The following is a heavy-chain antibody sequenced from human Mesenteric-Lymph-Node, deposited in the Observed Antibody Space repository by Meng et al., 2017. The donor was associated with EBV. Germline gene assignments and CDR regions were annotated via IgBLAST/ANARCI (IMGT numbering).Heavy chain of an antibody. CDR1: GASFSGHY. Sequence: LQEWGAGLLKPSETLSLTCAAYGASFSGHYGGWMRQPPGKGLEWIGEIDHSGSTNYNPSLKSRVTISVDTSKNQFSLKLSSVTAADTAVYYCARGDTMVQGGFDYWGQGTLVTVSS. D-gene: IGHD3-10*01. J-gene: IGHJ4*02. V-gene: IGHV4-34*01. CDR2: IDHSGST. CDR3: ARGDTMVQGGFDY.